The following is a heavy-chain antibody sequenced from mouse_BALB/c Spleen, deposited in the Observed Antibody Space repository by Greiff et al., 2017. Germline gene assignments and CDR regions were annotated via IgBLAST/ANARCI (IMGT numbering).Heavy chain of an antibody. Sequence: EVKVEESGGGLVQPGGSMKLSCVASGFTFSSYWMSWVRQSPEKGLEWVAEIRLKSDNYATHYAESVKGKFTISRDDSKSRLYLQMNSLRAEDTGIYYCTAGVLYYFDYWGQGTTLTVSS. CDR2: IRLKSDNYAT. CDR3: TAGVLYYFDY. V-gene: IGHV6-6*02. CDR1: GFTFSSYW. J-gene: IGHJ2*01.